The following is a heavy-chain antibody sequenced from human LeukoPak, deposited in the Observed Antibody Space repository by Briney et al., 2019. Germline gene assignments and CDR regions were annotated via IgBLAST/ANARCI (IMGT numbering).Heavy chain of an antibody. J-gene: IGHJ4*02. V-gene: IGHV1-18*01. CDR3: AKMEYSGSYLDY. D-gene: IGHD1-26*01. CDR1: GYTFTSYG. Sequence: ASVKVSCKASGYTFTSYGISWVRQAPGQGLERMGWISAYNGNTNYAQKLQGRVTMTTDTSTSTAYMELRSLRSDDTAVYYCAKMEYSGSYLDYWGQGTLVTVSS. CDR2: ISAYNGNT.